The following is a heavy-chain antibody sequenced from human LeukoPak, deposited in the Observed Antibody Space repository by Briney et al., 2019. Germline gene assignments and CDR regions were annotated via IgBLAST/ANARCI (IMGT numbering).Heavy chain of an antibody. V-gene: IGHV3-74*01. CDR1: GFIFTNYF. CDR2: INSDGSWT. CDR3: AREGPIGKDY. D-gene: IGHD2-15*01. J-gene: IGHJ4*02. Sequence: GGSLRLSCAASGFIFTNYFMSWVRQAPGKGLVWVSHINSDGSWTSYADSVKGRFTISKDNAKNTVYLQMNSLRAEDTAVYYCAREGPIGKDYWGQGTLVTVSS.